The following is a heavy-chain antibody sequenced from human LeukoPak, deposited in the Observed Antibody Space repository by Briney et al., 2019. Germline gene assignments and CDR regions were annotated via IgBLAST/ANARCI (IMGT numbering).Heavy chain of an antibody. D-gene: IGHD6-13*01. CDR2: ISGSGGST. CDR3: AREGPIAAAGPNAFDI. Sequence: GGSLRLSCAASGFTFSSYAMSWVRQAPGKGLEWVSAISGSGGSTYYADSVKGRFSISRDNAKNSLYLQMNSLRAEDTALYHCAREGPIAAAGPNAFDIWGQGTMVTVSS. V-gene: IGHV3-23*01. CDR1: GFTFSSYA. J-gene: IGHJ3*02.